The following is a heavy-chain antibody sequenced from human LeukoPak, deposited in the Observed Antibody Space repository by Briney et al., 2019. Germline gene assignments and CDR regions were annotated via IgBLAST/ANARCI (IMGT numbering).Heavy chain of an antibody. D-gene: IGHD3-10*01. Sequence: PGGSLRLSCAASGFTFSSYGMHWVRQAPGKGLEWVAVIWYDGSNKYYADSVKGRFIISRDNSKNTLYLQMKSLRAEDTAVYYCAACSSGSFLFDYWGQGTLVTVSS. J-gene: IGHJ4*02. V-gene: IGHV3-33*01. CDR3: AACSSGSFLFDY. CDR2: IWYDGSNK. CDR1: GFTFSSYG.